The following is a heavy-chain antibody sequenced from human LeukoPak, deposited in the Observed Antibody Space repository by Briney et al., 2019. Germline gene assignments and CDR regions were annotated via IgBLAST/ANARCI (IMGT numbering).Heavy chain of an antibody. CDR2: IIPIFGTA. V-gene: IGHV1-69*13. CDR3: ARDEDGSGYDFGY. CDR1: GGTFSGYA. Sequence: SVKVSCKASGGTFSGYAISWVRQAPGQGLEWMGGIIPIFGTANYAQKFQGRVTITADESTSTAYMELCSLRSEDTAVYYCARDEDGSGYDFGYWGQGTLVTVSS. J-gene: IGHJ4*02. D-gene: IGHD5-12*01.